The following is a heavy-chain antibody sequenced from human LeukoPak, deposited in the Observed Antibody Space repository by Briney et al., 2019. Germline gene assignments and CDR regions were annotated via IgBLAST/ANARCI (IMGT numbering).Heavy chain of an antibody. Sequence: SETLSLTCTVSGGSISSGGYYWSWIRQHPGKGLEWIGYIYYSGSTYYNPSLKSRVTISVDTSKNRFSLKLSSVTAADTAVYYCARDHRAIQLWQQTSRGAFDIWGQGTMVTVSS. V-gene: IGHV4-31*03. CDR1: GGSISSGGYY. CDR2: IYYSGST. D-gene: IGHD5-18*01. J-gene: IGHJ3*02. CDR3: ARDHRAIQLWQQTSRGAFDI.